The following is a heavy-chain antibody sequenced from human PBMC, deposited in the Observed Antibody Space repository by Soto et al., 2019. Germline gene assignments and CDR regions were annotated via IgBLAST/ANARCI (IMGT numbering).Heavy chain of an antibody. CDR1: GFSFSDHA. CDR2: VAHDGTSK. D-gene: IGHD1-20*01. CDR3: ARDNRIPGLVAEIDL. Sequence: GGSLRLSCAASGFSFSDHATHWVRRAPGKGLEWVALVAHDGTSKYYAGSVKGRFTISSDKSSNTLFLQMDSLDTEDTAVYYCARDNRIPGLVAEIDLWGPGTLVTVS. J-gene: IGHJ5*02. V-gene: IGHV3-30-3*01.